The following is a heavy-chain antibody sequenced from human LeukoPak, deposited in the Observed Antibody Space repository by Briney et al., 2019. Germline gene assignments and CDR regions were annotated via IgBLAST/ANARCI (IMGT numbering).Heavy chain of an antibody. CDR2: ISNSGTYT. CDR3: ARSRGAGPGAYFDY. Sequence: GGSLRLSCAASRFNVNNYWMHWVRQAPGKGLEWVSYISNSGTYTNYADSVRGRFTISRDNAKHSLYLQMNSLRAEDTAVYYCARSRGAGPGAYFDYWGQGTLVTVSS. CDR1: RFNVNNYW. J-gene: IGHJ4*02. D-gene: IGHD6-19*01. V-gene: IGHV3-11*03.